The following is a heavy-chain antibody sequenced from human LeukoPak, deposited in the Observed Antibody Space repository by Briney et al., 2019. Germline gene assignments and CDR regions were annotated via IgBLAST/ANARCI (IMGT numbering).Heavy chain of an antibody. J-gene: IGHJ4*02. D-gene: IGHD3-22*01. CDR2: ISYDGSNK. V-gene: IGHV3-30*18. Sequence: PGRSLRLSCAASGFTFSSYGMHWVRQAPGKGLEWVAVISYDGSNKYYADSVKGRFTISRDNSKNTLYLQMNSLRAEDTAVYYCAKAFLSGLDYWGQGTLVTVSS. CDR3: AKAFLSGLDY. CDR1: GFTFSSYG.